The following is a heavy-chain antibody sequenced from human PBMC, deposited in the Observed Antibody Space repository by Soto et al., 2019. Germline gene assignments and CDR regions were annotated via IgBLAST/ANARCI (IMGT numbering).Heavy chain of an antibody. J-gene: IGHJ4*02. D-gene: IGHD6-19*01. CDR1: GFTFSAYS. CDR3: ARSPSSGWYIFDY. CDR2: ISSSGSTI. Sequence: PGGSLRLSCAASGFTFSAYSMNWVRQAPGRGLEWLSYISSSGSTIYYADSLKGRFTISRDNAKISLYLQMSSLRDEDTAVYYCARSPSSGWYIFDYWGQGTLVTVSS. V-gene: IGHV3-48*02.